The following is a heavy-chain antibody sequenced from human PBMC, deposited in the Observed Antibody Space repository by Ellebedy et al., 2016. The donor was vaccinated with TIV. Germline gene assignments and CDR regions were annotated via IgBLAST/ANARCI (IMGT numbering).Heavy chain of an antibody. D-gene: IGHD3-10*01. Sequence: SETLSLXCNVSGGSISGTYTSYYWGWVRQPPGKGLEWIGSIYDSGRTHYNPSLKSRVTISVDTSKDQFSLKLSSVTAADTAVYYCARDGGSSGSGSSPGGDFDYWGQGTLVLVSS. CDR2: IYDSGRT. CDR1: GGSISGTYTSYY. CDR3: ARDGGSSGSGSSPGGDFDY. V-gene: IGHV4-39*02. J-gene: IGHJ4*02.